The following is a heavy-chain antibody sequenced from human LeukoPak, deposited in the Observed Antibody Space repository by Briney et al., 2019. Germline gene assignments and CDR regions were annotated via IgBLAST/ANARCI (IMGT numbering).Heavy chain of an antibody. CDR2: IKSKTDGGTT. V-gene: IGHV3-15*01. CDR3: AHRDTTMVRVDY. Sequence: GGSLRLSCAASGFTFRNASMSWVRQAPGKGLEWVGRIKSKTDGGTTDYAEPVRGRFTISRDDSKNTLYLQMNSLTAEDTAVYFCAHRDTTMVRVDYWGQGTLVTVSS. J-gene: IGHJ4*02. D-gene: IGHD5-18*01. CDR1: GFTFRNAS.